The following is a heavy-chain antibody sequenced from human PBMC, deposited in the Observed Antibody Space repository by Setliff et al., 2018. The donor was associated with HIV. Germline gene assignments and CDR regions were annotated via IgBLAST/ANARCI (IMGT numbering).Heavy chain of an antibody. D-gene: IGHD6-19*01. CDR3: AREGATTAGFDI. V-gene: IGHV3-74*01. CDR2: INYDRITT. J-gene: IGHJ3*02. CDR1: GFTFTRDA. Sequence: GESLKISCAASGFTFTRDAMTWVRQAPGKGLEWVSSINYDRITTSYADSVQGRFTISRDNAKNTVYLQMNSLRVDDTAIYYCAREGATTAGFDIWGHGTMVTVSS.